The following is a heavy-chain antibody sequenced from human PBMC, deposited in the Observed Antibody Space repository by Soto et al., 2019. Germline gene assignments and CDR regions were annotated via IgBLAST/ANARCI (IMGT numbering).Heavy chain of an antibody. Sequence: GWSLRLSCAASGFTFSSYGMHWVRQAPGKGLEWVAVIWYDGSNKYYADSVKGRFTISRDNSKNTLYLQMNSLRAEDTAVYYCAREGVTIFGVVTKQLNWFDPWGQGTLVTVSS. J-gene: IGHJ5*02. D-gene: IGHD3-3*01. CDR2: IWYDGSNK. CDR3: AREGVTIFGVVTKQLNWFDP. CDR1: GFTFSSYG. V-gene: IGHV3-33*01.